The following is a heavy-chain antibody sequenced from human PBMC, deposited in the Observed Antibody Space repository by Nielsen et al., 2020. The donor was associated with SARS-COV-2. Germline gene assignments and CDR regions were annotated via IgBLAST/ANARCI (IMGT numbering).Heavy chain of an antibody. CDR2: FGVPRPNT. V-gene: IGHV3-23*01. Sequence: GGSLRLSCAASGFNFNNYAMTWVRQAPGKGLEWVSTFGVPRPNTYYADSVKGRFTISRDNSKNTLYLQMDSLRADDTAVYYCARNEAAPGMETNWYEHWGQGTPVTVSS. J-gene: IGHJ5*02. CDR1: GFNFNNYA. D-gene: IGHD6-13*01. CDR3: ARNEAAPGMETNWYEH.